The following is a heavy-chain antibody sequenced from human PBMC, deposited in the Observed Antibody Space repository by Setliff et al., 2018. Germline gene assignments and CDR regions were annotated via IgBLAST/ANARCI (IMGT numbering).Heavy chain of an antibody. V-gene: IGHV3-30*03. J-gene: IGHJ4*02. CDR3: ARQATDY. CDR1: GFTVSSNY. CDR2: ISYDGSNK. Sequence: SGGSLRLSCAASGFTVSSNYMSWVRQAPGKGLEWVAVISYDGSNKYYADSVKGRFTISRDNSKNTLYLQMNSLRAEDTALYYCARQATDYWGQGTLVTVSS.